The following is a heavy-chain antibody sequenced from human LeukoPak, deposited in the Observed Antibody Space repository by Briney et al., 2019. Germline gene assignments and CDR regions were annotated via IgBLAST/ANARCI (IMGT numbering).Heavy chain of an antibody. V-gene: IGHV4-59*08. J-gene: IGHJ6*02. Sequence: PSETLSLTCTVSGGSISSYYWSWIRQPPGKGLEWIGYIYYSGSINYNPSLKSRVTISVDTSKNQFSLKLSSVTAADTAVYYCARTSYGMDVWGQGTTVTVSS. CDR1: GGSISSYY. CDR3: ARTSYGMDV. CDR2: IYYSGSI.